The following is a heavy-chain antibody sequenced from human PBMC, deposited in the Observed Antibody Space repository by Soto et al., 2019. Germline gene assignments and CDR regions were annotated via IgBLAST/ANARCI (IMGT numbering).Heavy chain of an antibody. Sequence: GGSLRLSCAASGFTFSSYSMNWVRQAPGKGLEWVSYISSSSSTIYYADSVKGRFTISRDNAKNSLYLQMNSLRAEDTAVYYCASKIYCTNGVCYPDYYYYYMDVWGKGTTVTVSS. CDR3: ASKIYCTNGVCYPDYYYYYMDV. V-gene: IGHV3-48*01. D-gene: IGHD2-8*01. CDR1: GFTFSSYS. CDR2: ISSSSSTI. J-gene: IGHJ6*03.